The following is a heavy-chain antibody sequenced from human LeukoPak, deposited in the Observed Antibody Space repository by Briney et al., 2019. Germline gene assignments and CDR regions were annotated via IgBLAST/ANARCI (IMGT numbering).Heavy chain of an antibody. Sequence: GGSLRLSCAASGFTFSSYSMNWVRQAPGKGLEWVSSISSSSSYIYYADSVKGRFTISRDNAKNSLYLQMNSLRAEDTAVYYCARGSVVCSGGSCFPTYYFDYWGQGTLVTVSS. J-gene: IGHJ4*02. D-gene: IGHD2-15*01. V-gene: IGHV3-21*01. CDR2: ISSSSSYI. CDR1: GFTFSSYS. CDR3: ARGSVVCSGGSCFPTYYFDY.